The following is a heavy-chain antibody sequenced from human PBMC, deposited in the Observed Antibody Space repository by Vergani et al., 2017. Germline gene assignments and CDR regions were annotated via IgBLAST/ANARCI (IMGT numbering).Heavy chain of an antibody. D-gene: IGHD3-9*01. CDR2: INPSGDHT. J-gene: IGHJ4*02. V-gene: IGHV1-46*03. CDR1: GYTFSNYY. CDR3: ARGDYVILTGYRY. Sequence: QVQVVPSGAEVKKSGASVKVSCKTSGYTFSNYYMHFVRPAPGQGLEWIGIINPSGDHTNYAQKFQGRVTMTRDTSTSTVYMELSSLRSEDTAIYYCARGDYVILTGYRYWGQGTLVTVSA.